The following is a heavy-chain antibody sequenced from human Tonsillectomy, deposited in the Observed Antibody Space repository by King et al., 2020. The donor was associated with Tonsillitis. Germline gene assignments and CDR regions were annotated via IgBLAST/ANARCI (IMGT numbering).Heavy chain of an antibody. J-gene: IGHJ1*01. Sequence: QLVQSGSQVKKPGASVTVSCQTSGYTFTGHYLHWVRQAPGQGLEWMGWINPDSGDTNHAQNFQGRVALTRATSISTAYMRLSSLRPDDTAVYYCATFALGTDNSAFQYFRHWGQGTQGTVS. CDR3: ATFALGTDNSAFQYFRH. CDR1: GYTFTGHY. CDR2: INPDSGDT. D-gene: IGHD3-22*01. V-gene: IGHV1-2*02.